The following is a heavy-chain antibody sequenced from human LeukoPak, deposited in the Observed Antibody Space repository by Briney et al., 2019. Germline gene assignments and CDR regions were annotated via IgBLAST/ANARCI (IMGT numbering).Heavy chain of an antibody. CDR1: GGSISSYY. CDR2: IYYSGST. J-gene: IGHJ4*02. CDR3: ARGGRVSPLDY. Sequence: SETLSLTCTVSGGSISSYYWSWIRQPPGKGMEWIGYIYYSGSTNYNPSLKSRVTISVDTSKNQFSLKLSSATAADTAVYYCARGGRVSPLDYWGQGTLVTVSS. V-gene: IGHV4-59*01. D-gene: IGHD1-14*01.